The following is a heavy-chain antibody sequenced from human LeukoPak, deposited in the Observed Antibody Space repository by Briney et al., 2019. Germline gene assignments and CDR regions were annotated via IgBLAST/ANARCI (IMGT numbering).Heavy chain of an antibody. CDR1: GGSISSYY. CDR3: ARQQGEMATITWPGGFDC. Sequence: KPSETLSLTCTVSGGSISSYYWSWIRQPPGKGLEWIGYIYYSGSTNYNPSLKSRVTISVDTSKNQFSLKLSSVTAADTAVYYCARQQGEMATITWPGGFDCWGQGTLVTVSS. CDR2: IYYSGST. V-gene: IGHV4-59*08. J-gene: IGHJ4*02. D-gene: IGHD5-24*01.